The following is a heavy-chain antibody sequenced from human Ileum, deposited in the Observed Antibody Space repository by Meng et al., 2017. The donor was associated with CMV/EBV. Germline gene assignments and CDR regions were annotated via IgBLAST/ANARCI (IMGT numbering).Heavy chain of an antibody. CDR1: GDSISSNNYP. Sequence: QGQLQESGQGLVKPSQTLSLTCSVSGDSISSNNYPWSWSRQPAGKGLEWIGQRHKNGTNNYNASLKSRVTISIDTSKNQFSLTLPSVTAADTAVYYCAIYYGGVGGRGYWAQGTLVTVSS. J-gene: IGHJ4*02. CDR3: AIYYGGVGGRGY. CDR2: RHKNGTN. V-gene: IGHV4-61*02. D-gene: IGHD2-21*01.